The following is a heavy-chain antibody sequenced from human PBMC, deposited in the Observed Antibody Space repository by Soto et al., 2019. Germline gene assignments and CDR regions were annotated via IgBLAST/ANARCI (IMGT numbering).Heavy chain of an antibody. V-gene: IGHV3-73*01. CDR3: TSIAVAGTCP. Sequence: GSLGLSCAAAGFTFSGSAMHWVRQASGKGLEWVGRIRSKANSYATAYAASVKGRFTISRDDSKNTAYLQMNSLKTEDTAGYYCTSIAVAGTCPWGQGTLVTVSS. D-gene: IGHD6-19*01. J-gene: IGHJ5*02. CDR1: GFTFSGSA. CDR2: IRSKANSYAT.